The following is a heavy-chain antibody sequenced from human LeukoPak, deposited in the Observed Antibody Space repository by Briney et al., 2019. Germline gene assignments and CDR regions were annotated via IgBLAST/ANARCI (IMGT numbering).Heavy chain of an antibody. V-gene: IGHV1-3*01. Sequence: KFRGRVTITRDTSASTAYMELSSLRSEDTAVYYCARGEVWFGELDYWGQGTLVTVSS. CDR3: ARGEVWFGELDY. J-gene: IGHJ4*02. D-gene: IGHD3-10*01.